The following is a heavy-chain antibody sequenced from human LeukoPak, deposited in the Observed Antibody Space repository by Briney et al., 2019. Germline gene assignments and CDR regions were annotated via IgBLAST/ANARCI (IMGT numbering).Heavy chain of an antibody. J-gene: IGHJ4*02. D-gene: IGHD3-16*01. Sequence: ASVKVSCKASGGTFTNYAISWVRQAPGQGLEWMGGIIPMYGRGDYAQKFQGRVTITADESTSTVYMELRSLTSEDTAVYYCARGQSSLGSPYYFDYWGQGTLVTVSS. CDR3: ARGQSSLGSPYYFDY. V-gene: IGHV1-69*01. CDR2: IIPMYGRG. CDR1: GGTFTNYA.